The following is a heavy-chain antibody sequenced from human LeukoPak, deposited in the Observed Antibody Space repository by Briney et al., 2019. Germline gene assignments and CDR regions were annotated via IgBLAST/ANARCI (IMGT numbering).Heavy chain of an antibody. D-gene: IGHD3-10*01. Sequence: SETLSLTCAVYGGSFSGYYWSWIRQPPGKGLEWIGEINHSGSTNYNPSLKSRVTISVDTSKNQFSLQLNSVTPEDTAVYYCVRGARGSDGSGSYAHWGQGTLVTVSS. V-gene: IGHV4-34*01. J-gene: IGHJ4*02. CDR2: INHSGST. CDR1: GGSFSGYY. CDR3: VRGARGSDGSGSYAH.